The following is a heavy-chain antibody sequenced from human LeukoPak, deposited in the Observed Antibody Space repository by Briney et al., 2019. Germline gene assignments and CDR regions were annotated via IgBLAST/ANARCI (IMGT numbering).Heavy chain of an antibody. CDR2: ISGSGGST. CDR3: ARDRATYSSSSRNWFDP. J-gene: IGHJ5*02. D-gene: IGHD6-6*01. V-gene: IGHV3-23*01. Sequence: PGGSLRLSCAASRFTFSSYATSWVRQAPGKGLEWVSAISGSGGSTYYADSVKGRFTISRDNSKNTLYLQMNSLRAEDTAVYYCARDRATYSSSSRNWFDPWGQGTLVTVSS. CDR1: RFTFSSYA.